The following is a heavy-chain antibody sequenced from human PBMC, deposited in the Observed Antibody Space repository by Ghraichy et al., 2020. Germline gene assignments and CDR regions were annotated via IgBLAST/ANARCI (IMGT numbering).Heavy chain of an antibody. Sequence: ESLNISCAASGFTFSSYAMSWVRQAPGKGLEWVSAISGSGGSTYYADSVKGRFTISRDNSKNTLYLQMNSLRAEDTAVYYCAKLSPRDYGDYWYFDYWGQGTLVTVSS. J-gene: IGHJ4*02. D-gene: IGHD4-17*01. CDR1: GFTFSSYA. CDR2: ISGSGGST. V-gene: IGHV3-23*01. CDR3: AKLSPRDYGDYWYFDY.